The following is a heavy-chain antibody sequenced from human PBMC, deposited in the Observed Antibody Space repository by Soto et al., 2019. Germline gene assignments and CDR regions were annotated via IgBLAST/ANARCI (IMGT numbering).Heavy chain of an antibody. D-gene: IGHD2-2*01. V-gene: IGHV1-24*01. CDR3: ATTCDHCSSTIGSFDY. Sequence: LTELSMHWVRQAPGKGLEWMGGSDPEDGETIYAQKFQGRVTMTEDTSTDTAYMELSSLRSEDTAVYYCATTCDHCSSTIGSFDYWGQGTLVTVSS. CDR2: SDPEDGET. CDR1: LTELS. J-gene: IGHJ4*02.